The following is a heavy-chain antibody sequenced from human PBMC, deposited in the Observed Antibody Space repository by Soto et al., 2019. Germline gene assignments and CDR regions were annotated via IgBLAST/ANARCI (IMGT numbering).Heavy chain of an antibody. V-gene: IGHV3-30-3*01. J-gene: IGHJ4*02. Sequence: LRLSCAASGFTFSSYAMHWVRQAPGKGLEWVAVISYDGSNKYYADSVKGRFTISRDNSKNTLYLQMNSLRAEDTAVYYCARGGYYDSSGYYAYWGQGTLVTVSS. CDR1: GFTFSSYA. D-gene: IGHD3-22*01. CDR2: ISYDGSNK. CDR3: ARGGYYDSSGYYAY.